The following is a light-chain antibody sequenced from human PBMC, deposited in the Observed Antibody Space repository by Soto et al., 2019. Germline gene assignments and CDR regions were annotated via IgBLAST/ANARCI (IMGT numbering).Light chain of an antibody. CDR2: DAS. CDR1: QSVSSY. J-gene: IGKJ1*01. V-gene: IGKV3-11*01. Sequence: EIVLTQSPATLSLSPGERATLSCRASQSVSSYLAWYQQKPGQAPRLLIYDASNRATGIPARFSGSGSGTDFTLTISSLQSEDFAVYYCQQYDIWPRAFGQGTKVEIK. CDR3: QQYDIWPRA.